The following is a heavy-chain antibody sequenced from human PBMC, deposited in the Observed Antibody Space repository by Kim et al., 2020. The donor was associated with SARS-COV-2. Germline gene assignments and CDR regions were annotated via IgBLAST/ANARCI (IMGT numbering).Heavy chain of an antibody. D-gene: IGHD6-13*01. V-gene: IGHV4-4*02. CDR1: GGSISSSNW. CDR3: ARRSGYSSSPLDY. CDR2: IYNSGST. J-gene: IGHJ4*02. Sequence: SETLSLTCAVSGGSISSSNWWSWVRQPPGKGLEWIGEIYNSGSTNYNPSLKSRVTISVDKSKNQFSLKLSSVTAADTAVYYCARRSGYSSSPLDYWGQGTLVTVSS.